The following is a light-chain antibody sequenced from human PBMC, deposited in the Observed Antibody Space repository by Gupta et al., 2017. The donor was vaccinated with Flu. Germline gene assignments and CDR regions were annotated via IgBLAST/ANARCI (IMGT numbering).Light chain of an antibody. Sequence: SSVLTQPPSVSVFPGQTATITCSGNKLGCKYAFWYQQKAGQPPILILYHDAKRPSGIPERFSGSNSGNTATLTVSETQVVDEADYYCQAWDSGVVVFGGGTKLTVL. CDR2: HDA. CDR1: KLGCKY. J-gene: IGLJ2*01. V-gene: IGLV3-1*01. CDR3: QAWDSGVVV.